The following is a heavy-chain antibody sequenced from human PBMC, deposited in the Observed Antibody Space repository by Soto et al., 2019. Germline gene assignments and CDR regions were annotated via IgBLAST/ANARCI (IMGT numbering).Heavy chain of an antibody. V-gene: IGHV4-30-4*01. D-gene: IGHD3-22*01. Sequence: SETLSLTCTVSGGSISSGDYYWSWIRQPPGKGLEYIGYIYYSGSSHYNPSLKSRVTISVDTSKNQFSLKLSSVTAADTAVYYCASYSYDSSGYYYWFDPWGQGTLVTVSS. CDR2: IYYSGSS. CDR1: GGSISSGDYY. CDR3: ASYSYDSSGYYYWFDP. J-gene: IGHJ5*02.